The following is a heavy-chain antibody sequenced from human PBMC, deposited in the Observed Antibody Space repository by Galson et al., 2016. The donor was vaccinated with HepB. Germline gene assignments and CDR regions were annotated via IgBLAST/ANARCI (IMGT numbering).Heavy chain of an antibody. CDR3: AKRGYSYPTEEERPAERDYYYGMVV. CDR1: GVIFTDYA. J-gene: IGHJ6*02. D-gene: IGHD5-18*01. Sequence: SVKVSCKASGVIFTDYAISWLRQAPGQGLEWMGGIIPVFGRTNYAQKFQGRVTVIADKSTSTVYMELSSLRSEDTAVYYCAKRGYSYPTEEERPAERDYYYGMVVWGQGTTVTVSS. CDR2: IIPVFGRT. V-gene: IGHV1-69*06.